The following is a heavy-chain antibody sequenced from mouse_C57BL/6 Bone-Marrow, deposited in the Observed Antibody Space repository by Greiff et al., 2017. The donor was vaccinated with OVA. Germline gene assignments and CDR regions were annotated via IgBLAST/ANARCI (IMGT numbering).Heavy chain of an antibody. CDR3: ARGASRAYYAMDY. CDR2: IYPGGGYT. Sequence: QVHVKQSGAELVRPGTSVKMSCKASGYTFTNYWIGWAKQRPGHGLEWIGDIYPGGGYTNYNEKFKGKATLTADKSSSTAYMQFSSLTSEDSAIYYCARGASRAYYAMDYWGQGTSVTVSS. CDR1: GYTFTNYW. V-gene: IGHV1-63*01. D-gene: IGHD3-3*01. J-gene: IGHJ4*01.